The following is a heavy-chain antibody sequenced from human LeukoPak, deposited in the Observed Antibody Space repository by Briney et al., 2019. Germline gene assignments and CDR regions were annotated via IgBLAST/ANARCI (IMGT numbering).Heavy chain of an antibody. CDR1: GYTFTIYG. CDR2: ISAYNGNT. V-gene: IGHV1-18*04. Sequence: GASVKVSCTASGYTFTIYGISWVRQAPGRGLEWMGWISAYNGNTNYAQKLQGRVTMTTDTSTSTAYMELRSLRSDDTAVYYCARDGEDIVVVPAAREGWFDPWGQGTLVTVSS. D-gene: IGHD2-2*01. CDR3: ARDGEDIVVVPAAREGWFDP. J-gene: IGHJ5*02.